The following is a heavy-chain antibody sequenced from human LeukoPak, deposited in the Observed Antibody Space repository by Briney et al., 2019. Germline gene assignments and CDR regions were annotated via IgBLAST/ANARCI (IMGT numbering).Heavy chain of an antibody. J-gene: IGHJ4*02. D-gene: IGHD3-16*02. Sequence: SETLSLTCTVSGGSISSGSYYWSWIRQPAGKGLEWVGRIYTSGSTNYNPSLKSRVTMSVDTSKNQFSLKLSSVTAADTAVYYCASSYDYVWGSYRYSFDYWGQGTLVTVSS. CDR1: GGSISSGSYY. CDR3: ASSYDYVWGSYRYSFDY. V-gene: IGHV4-61*02. CDR2: IYTSGST.